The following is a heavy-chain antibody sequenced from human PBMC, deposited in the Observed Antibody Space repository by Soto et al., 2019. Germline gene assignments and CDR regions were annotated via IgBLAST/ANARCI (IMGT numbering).Heavy chain of an antibody. Sequence: PSETLSLTCTVSGGSISSYYWSWIRQPPGKGLEWIGYIYYSGSTNYNPSLKSRVTISVDTSKNQFSLKLSSVTAADTAVYYCARLITMVRGPCLDPWGQGTLVTVSS. D-gene: IGHD3-10*01. J-gene: IGHJ5*02. V-gene: IGHV4-59*08. CDR1: GGSISSYY. CDR2: IYYSGST. CDR3: ARLITMVRGPCLDP.